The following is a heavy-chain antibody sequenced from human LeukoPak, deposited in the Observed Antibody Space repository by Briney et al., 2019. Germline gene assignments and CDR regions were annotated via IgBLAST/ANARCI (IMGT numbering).Heavy chain of an antibody. CDR1: GGSISSSSYY. D-gene: IGHD3-22*01. Sequence: KSSETLSLTCTVSGGSISSSSYYWSWIRQPPGKGLEWIGYIYYSGSTYYNPSLKSRVTISVDTSKDQFSLKLSSVTAADTAVYYCARVRGYYDSSGYYYFDWYFDLWGRGTLVTVSS. V-gene: IGHV4-30-4*01. CDR3: ARVRGYYDSSGYYYFDWYFDL. CDR2: IYYSGST. J-gene: IGHJ2*01.